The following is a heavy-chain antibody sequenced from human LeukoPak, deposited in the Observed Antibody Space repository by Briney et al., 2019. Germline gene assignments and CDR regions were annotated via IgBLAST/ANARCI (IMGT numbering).Heavy chain of an antibody. J-gene: IGHJ4*02. D-gene: IGHD2-21*01. V-gene: IGHV4-31*03. CDR3: ARKGPEHLPTYFDH. CDR1: GGSISSGGYY. Sequence: SQTLSLTCTVSGGSISSGGYYWSWIRQHPGKGLEWIGYIYYSGSTYYNPSPSGRVAISLDKSRNHFTLMVTAVTAADTAFYYCARKGPEHLPTYFDHWGRGIPVTVSS. CDR2: IYYSGST.